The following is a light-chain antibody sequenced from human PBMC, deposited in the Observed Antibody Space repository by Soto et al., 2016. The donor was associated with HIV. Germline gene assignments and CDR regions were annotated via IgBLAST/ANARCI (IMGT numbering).Light chain of an antibody. CDR1: VLAKKY. Sequence: SYELTQSSSVSVSPGQTVTITCSGDVLAKKYARWFQQKPGQAPLLIIHEDNRRLSGIPERFSGSSSGTAVSLIINGAQSEDEADYYCHSMSDGIEVFGGRDQGDRP. V-gene: IGLV3-27*01. J-gene: IGLJ3*02. CDR2: EDN. CDR3: HSMSDGIEV.